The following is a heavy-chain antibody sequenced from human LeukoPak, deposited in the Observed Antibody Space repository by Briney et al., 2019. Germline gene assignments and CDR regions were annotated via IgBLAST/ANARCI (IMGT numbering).Heavy chain of an antibody. CDR1: GYTFTRYD. CDR3: ARVRGVYYYYGMDL. CDR2: MNPNSGNT. V-gene: IGHV1-8*01. J-gene: IGHJ6*01. Sequence: VSAVNVSCKASGYTFTRYDINGVRQATGQGLEWMGWMNPNSGNTGYAQKFQGRVTMTRNTSISTAYMQLSSLRSEDTAVYYCARVRGVYYYYGMDLWGQGPTVRVSS. D-gene: IGHD1-26*01.